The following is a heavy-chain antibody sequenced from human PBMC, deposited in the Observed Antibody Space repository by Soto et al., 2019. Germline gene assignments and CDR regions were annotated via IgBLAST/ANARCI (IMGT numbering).Heavy chain of an antibody. D-gene: IGHD1-26*01. CDR3: ARSRSPGEFDY. V-gene: IGHV1-3*01. Sequence: RASVKVSCKASGYTFTSYAMHWVRQAPGQRLEWMGWINAGNGNTKYSQKFQGRVTITRDTSASTAYMELSSLRSEDTAVYYCARSRSPGEFDYWGQGTLVTVSS. CDR2: INAGNGNT. CDR1: GYTFTSYA. J-gene: IGHJ4*02.